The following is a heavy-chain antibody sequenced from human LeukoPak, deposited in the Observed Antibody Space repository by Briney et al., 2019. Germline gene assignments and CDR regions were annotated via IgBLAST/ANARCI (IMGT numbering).Heavy chain of an antibody. J-gene: IGHJ4*02. D-gene: IGHD1-26*01. Sequence: SETLSLTCIVSGDSISNGTYYWNWIRQPAGKGLEWIGRIYSTGSTNYNPSLKSRVTISVDTSKNQFSLKLSSVTAADTAVYYCARRSGSYYGGIDYWGQGTLVTVSS. CDR3: ARRSGSYYGGIDY. V-gene: IGHV4-61*02. CDR1: GDSISNGTYY. CDR2: IYSTGST.